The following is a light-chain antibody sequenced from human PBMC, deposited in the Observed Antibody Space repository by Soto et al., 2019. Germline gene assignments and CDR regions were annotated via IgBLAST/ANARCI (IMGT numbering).Light chain of an antibody. V-gene: IGKV1-5*01. Sequence: DIHITQSPSTLSASVGDRVTITCRASQSISSWLAWYQQKPGKAPKLLIYDASSLESGVPSRFSGSGSGTEFTLTISSLQPDDFATYYCQQLRMFPSTFGGGTKVDIK. J-gene: IGKJ4*01. CDR1: QSISSW. CDR3: QQLRMFPST. CDR2: DAS.